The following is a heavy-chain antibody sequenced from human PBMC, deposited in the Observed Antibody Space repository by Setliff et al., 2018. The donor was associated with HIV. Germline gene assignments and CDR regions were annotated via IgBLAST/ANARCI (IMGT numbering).Heavy chain of an antibody. CDR1: GYTFTDYY. Sequence: ASVKVSCKASGYTFTDYYIHWVQQAPGKGLEWMGRVDPEDGETRIAEKFQGRVTLTAETSKDTAYMELSSLRYEDTAVYYCATMAENNYDFWSAYYRWFDPWDQGTLVTVSS. D-gene: IGHD3-3*01. J-gene: IGHJ5*02. V-gene: IGHV1-69-2*01. CDR2: VDPEDGET. CDR3: ATMAENNYDFWSAYYRWFDP.